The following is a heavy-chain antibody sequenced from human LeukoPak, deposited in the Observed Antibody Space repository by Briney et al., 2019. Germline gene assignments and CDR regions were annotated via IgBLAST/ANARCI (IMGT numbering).Heavy chain of an antibody. V-gene: IGHV3-23*01. CDR3: AKAVASGRSFDY. J-gene: IGHJ4*02. D-gene: IGHD6-19*01. CDR1: GFTFTTYA. CDR2: ISGNGTYI. Sequence: PGGSLRLSCAASGFTFTTYAMSWVRQAPGRGLEWVSAISGNGTYIYYADSVRGRFTVSRDNSKNTLYLQMNSLRGEDTAVYYCAKAVASGRSFDYWAQGTLVTVSS.